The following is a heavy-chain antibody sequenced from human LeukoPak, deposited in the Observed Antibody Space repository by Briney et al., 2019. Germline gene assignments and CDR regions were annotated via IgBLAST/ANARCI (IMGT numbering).Heavy chain of an antibody. Sequence: GGSLRLSCAASGFTLSSYWMSWVRQAPGKGLEWVANIKQDGSEKYYVDSVKGRFTISRDNAKNSLYLQMNSLRAEDTALYYCARAKRTTVTPYYYYYMDVWGKGTTVTVSS. CDR3: ARAKRTTVTPYYYYYMDV. CDR1: GFTLSSYW. D-gene: IGHD4-17*01. J-gene: IGHJ6*03. V-gene: IGHV3-7*03. CDR2: IKQDGSEK.